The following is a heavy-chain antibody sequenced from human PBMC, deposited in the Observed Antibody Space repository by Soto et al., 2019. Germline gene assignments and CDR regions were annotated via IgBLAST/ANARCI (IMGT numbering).Heavy chain of an antibody. CDR2: ISGSGAST. CDR1: GFTFSNYA. V-gene: IGHV3-23*01. J-gene: IGHJ4*02. CDR3: AKEYCASTSCNFDH. D-gene: IGHD2-2*01. Sequence: EVQLLESGGGLVQPGGSLRLSCAASGFTFSNYAMSWVRQAPGKGLEWVSAISGSGASTYYADSVKGRFTISRDNSKNTLYLHMNSLRAEDTAVYYCAKEYCASTSCNFDHWGQGTLVTVSS.